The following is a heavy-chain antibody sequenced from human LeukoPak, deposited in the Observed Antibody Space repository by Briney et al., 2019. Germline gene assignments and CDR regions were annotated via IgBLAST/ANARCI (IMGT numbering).Heavy chain of an antibody. J-gene: IGHJ4*02. CDR2: IKQDGSEK. CDR3: ARAIGVTCISTSCYSFDY. CDR1: GFSFSSYW. V-gene: IGHV3-7*03. D-gene: IGHD2-2*02. Sequence: GGSLRLSCAASGFSFSSYWMSWVRQAPGKGLEWVANIKQDGSEKYYVDSVKGRFTISRVNAKNSLFLQMNSLRAEDTAVYYCARAIGVTCISTSCYSFDYWGQGTLVTVSS.